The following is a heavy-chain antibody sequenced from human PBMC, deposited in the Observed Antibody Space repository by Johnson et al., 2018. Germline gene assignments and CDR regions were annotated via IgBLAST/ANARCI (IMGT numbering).Heavy chain of an antibody. CDR1: GFXFSSYA. J-gene: IGHJ6*02. CDR2: ISHDGINK. Sequence: VESGRSLRIXCAASGFXFSSYAIHWVRQAPGKGLEWVAVISHDGINKNHGDSVKGRFTISRDNSKNRLYLQMNSLRAEDSAVYYCARTPGYYDYVWGSYRYKDYGMDVWGQGTTVTVSS. V-gene: IGHV3-30*04. D-gene: IGHD3-16*02. CDR3: ARTPGYYDYVWGSYRYKDYGMDV.